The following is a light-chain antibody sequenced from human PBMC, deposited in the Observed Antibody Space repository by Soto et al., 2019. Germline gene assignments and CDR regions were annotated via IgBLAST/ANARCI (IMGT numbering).Light chain of an antibody. CDR1: QRISSR. CDR2: DAS. J-gene: IGKJ4*01. CDR3: QQYNSYSPLT. V-gene: IGKV1-5*01. Sequence: DIQMTQSPSTLSAFVGDRVTITCRASQRISSRLAWYQQKPGKAPKVLIYDASTLESGVPSRFSGSGFGIEFTLTISSLQPDDFATDYCQQYNSYSPLTFGGGTKVEVK.